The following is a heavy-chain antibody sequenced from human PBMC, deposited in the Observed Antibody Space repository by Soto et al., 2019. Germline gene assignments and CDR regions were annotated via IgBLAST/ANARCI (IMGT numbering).Heavy chain of an antibody. CDR3: AKWDGSYYYFQH. Sequence: QVQLVESGGGVVQPGRSLRLSCAASRFTFSSYGMHWVRQAPGKGLEWVAVISYDGSNKYYADSVKGRFTISRDNSKNTLYLQMNSLRAEDTAVYYCAKWDGSYYYFQHWGQGTLVTVSS. CDR2: ISYDGSNK. D-gene: IGHD1-26*01. V-gene: IGHV3-30*18. J-gene: IGHJ1*01. CDR1: RFTFSSYG.